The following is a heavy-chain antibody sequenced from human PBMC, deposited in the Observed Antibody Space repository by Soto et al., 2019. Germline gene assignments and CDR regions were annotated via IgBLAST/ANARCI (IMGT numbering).Heavy chain of an antibody. CDR2: ISYDGSNK. CDR1: GFTFSSYG. D-gene: IGHD4-17*01. Sequence: GGSLRLSCAASGFTFSSYGMHWVHQAPGKGLEWVAVISYDGSNKYYADSVKGRFTISRDNSKNTLYLQMSSLRAEDTAVYYCAKDSGDYGDYVHYLFDYWGQGTLVTVSS. V-gene: IGHV3-30*18. CDR3: AKDSGDYGDYVHYLFDY. J-gene: IGHJ4*02.